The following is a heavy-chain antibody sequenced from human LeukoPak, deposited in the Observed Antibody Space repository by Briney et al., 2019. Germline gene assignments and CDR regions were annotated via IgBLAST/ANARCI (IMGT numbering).Heavy chain of an antibody. CDR3: ARLPFNSGYEYFDY. CDR1: GGSISSSSYY. Sequence: SETLSLTCTVSGGSISSSSYYWGWIRQPPGKGLEWIGCIYHSGSTDYNPSLKSRVTISVDRSKNQFSLKLSSVTAADTAVYSCARLPFNSGYEYFDYWGQGTLVTVSS. V-gene: IGHV4-39*07. D-gene: IGHD5-12*01. CDR2: IYHSGST. J-gene: IGHJ4*02.